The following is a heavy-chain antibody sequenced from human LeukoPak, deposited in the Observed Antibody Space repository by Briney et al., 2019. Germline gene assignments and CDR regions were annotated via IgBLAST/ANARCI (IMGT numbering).Heavy chain of an antibody. D-gene: IGHD3-22*01. Sequence: PGGSLRLSCAASGFTFSNFWMSWVRQAPGKGLEWVANIKQDGSEKYYVDSVKGRFTISRDNAKKSLYLQMNSLRAEDTAVFYCARIIQRSHFDSSGYSYFFDYWGQGTLVTVSS. CDR3: ARIIQRSHFDSSGYSYFFDY. J-gene: IGHJ4*02. CDR2: IKQDGSEK. V-gene: IGHV3-7*04. CDR1: GFTFSNFW.